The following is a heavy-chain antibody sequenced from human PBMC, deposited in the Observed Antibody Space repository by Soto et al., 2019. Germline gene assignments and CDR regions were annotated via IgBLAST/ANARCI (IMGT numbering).Heavy chain of an antibody. CDR2: IHHSGST. Sequence: QVQLQESGPGLVKASQTLSLTCNVSGGSISSGGYYWTWIRQHPGKGLEWLGNIHHSGSTFYNPALKRGVSTSVDTPKTQFSLKLSSVTAADTAVYFCVRGVLSWGQGTLSTVSS. J-gene: IGHJ1*01. D-gene: IGHD3-10*01. V-gene: IGHV4-31*03. CDR3: VRGVLS. CDR1: GGSISSGGYY.